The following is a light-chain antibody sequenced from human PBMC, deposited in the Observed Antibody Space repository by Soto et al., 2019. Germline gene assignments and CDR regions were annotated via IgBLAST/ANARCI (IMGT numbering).Light chain of an antibody. CDR1: QSVYSL. Sequence: EIVLTQSPATLSLSPGERATLSCRASQSVYSLLAWYQQKPGQAPRLLIYDAANRATGIPARFSGSGYGTDIPLAISSLEPEHFAVSYCQQRANLWTFGQGTRVQIK. V-gene: IGKV3-11*01. J-gene: IGKJ1*01. CDR3: QQRANLWT. CDR2: DAA.